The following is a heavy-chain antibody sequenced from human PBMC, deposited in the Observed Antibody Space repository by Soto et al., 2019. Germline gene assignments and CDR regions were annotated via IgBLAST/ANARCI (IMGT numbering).Heavy chain of an antibody. CDR2: ISYDGSNK. CDR3: ARDSMTMIVVVSFFDY. D-gene: IGHD3-22*01. Sequence: PVGSLRLSCAASGFTFSSYAMHWVRQAPGKGLEWVAVISYDGSNKYYADSVKGRFTISRDNSKNTLYLQMNSLRAEDTAVYYCARDSMTMIVVVSFFDYWGKGTLVTVAP. CDR1: GFTFSSYA. V-gene: IGHV3-30-3*01. J-gene: IGHJ4*02.